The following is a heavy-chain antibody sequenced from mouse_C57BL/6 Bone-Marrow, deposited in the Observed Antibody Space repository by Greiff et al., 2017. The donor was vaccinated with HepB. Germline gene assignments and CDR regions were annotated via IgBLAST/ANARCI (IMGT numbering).Heavy chain of an antibody. Sequence: EVKVVESGGGLVQPGGSRKLSCAVSGFTLSSFGIHWVRQAPEKGLEWVAYISRGGTTIYYADTVKGRFTISRDNPRNTLFLQMTSLRSEDTAMYYCAKYGNYVGYAMDYWGQGTSVTVSS. CDR2: ISRGGTTI. V-gene: IGHV5-17*02. CDR3: AKYGNYVGYAMDY. D-gene: IGHD2-10*02. J-gene: IGHJ4*01. CDR1: GFTLSSFG.